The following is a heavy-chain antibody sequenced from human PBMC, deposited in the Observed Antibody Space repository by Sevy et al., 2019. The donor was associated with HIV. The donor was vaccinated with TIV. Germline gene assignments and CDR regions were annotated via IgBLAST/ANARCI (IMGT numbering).Heavy chain of an antibody. CDR1: GGSFSGYY. D-gene: IGHD2-2*01. V-gene: IGHV4-34*01. CDR3: ARHCTGTSCSHAFDI. CDR2: INHSGST. J-gene: IGHJ3*02. Sequence: SETLSLTCAVYGGSFSGYYWSWIRQPPGKGLEWIGEINHSGSTNYNPSLKNRVTISVDTSKNQFSRKLSSVTAADTAVYYCARHCTGTSCSHAFDIWGQGTMVTVSS.